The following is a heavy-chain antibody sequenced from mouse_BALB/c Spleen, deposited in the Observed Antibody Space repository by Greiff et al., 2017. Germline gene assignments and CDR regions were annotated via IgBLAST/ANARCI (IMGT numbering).Heavy chain of an antibody. Sequence: EVQGVESGGGLVQPGGSRKLSCAASGFTFSSFGMHWVRQAPEKGLEWVAYISSGSSTIYYADTVKGRFTISRDNPKNTLFLQMTSLRSEDTAMYYCARDYGSSWRYFDVWGAGTTVTVSS. D-gene: IGHD1-1*01. CDR1: GFTFSSFG. CDR3: ARDYGSSWRYFDV. V-gene: IGHV5-17*02. CDR2: ISSGSSTI. J-gene: IGHJ1*01.